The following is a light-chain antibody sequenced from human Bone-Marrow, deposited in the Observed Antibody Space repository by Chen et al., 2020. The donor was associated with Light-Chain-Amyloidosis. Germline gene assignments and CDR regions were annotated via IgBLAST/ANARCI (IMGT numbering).Light chain of an antibody. CDR2: GNS. J-gene: IGLJ1*01. V-gene: IGLV1-40*01. CDR1: NSNIGASYD. Sequence: QSVLTQPPSLSGAPGQRVTISCTGSNSNIGASYDIHWYQQLPGTAPKLLIYGNSNRPSGVPDRLSGSKSDTSASLAITGLQAEDEADYYCQSYDNSLSGNFVFGTGTKVTVL. CDR3: QSYDNSLSGNFV.